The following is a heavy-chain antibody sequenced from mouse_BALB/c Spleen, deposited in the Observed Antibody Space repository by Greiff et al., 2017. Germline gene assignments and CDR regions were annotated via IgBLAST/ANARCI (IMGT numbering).Heavy chain of an antibody. Sequence: EVKLMESGGGLVKLGGSLKLSCAASGFTFSSYYMSWVRQTPEKRLELVAAINSNGGSTYYPDTVKGRFTISRDNAKNTLYLQMSSLKSEDTALYYCARSYYGSSYDYFDYWGQGTTLTVSS. V-gene: IGHV5-6-2*01. CDR1: GFTFSSYY. D-gene: IGHD1-1*01. J-gene: IGHJ2*01. CDR3: ARSYYGSSYDYFDY. CDR2: INSNGGST.